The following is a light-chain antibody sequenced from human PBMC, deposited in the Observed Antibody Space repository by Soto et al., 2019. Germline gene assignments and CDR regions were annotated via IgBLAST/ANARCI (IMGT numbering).Light chain of an antibody. CDR1: QSVSSGY. J-gene: IGKJ1*01. CDR2: ATS. Sequence: EIALTQSPGTLSLSPGERATLSCRASQSVSSGYLAWYQQKPGQPPRLVMYATSSRATGIPARFSGSGSGTDFTLTISRLEPEDFAVYYCQQYGSSSWTFGQGTKVDIK. V-gene: IGKV3-20*01. CDR3: QQYGSSSWT.